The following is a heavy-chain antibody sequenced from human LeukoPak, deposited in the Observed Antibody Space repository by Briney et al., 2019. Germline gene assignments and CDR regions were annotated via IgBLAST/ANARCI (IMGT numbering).Heavy chain of an antibody. CDR1: GGTFSSYA. Sequence: SVTVSCKASGGTFSSYAISWVRQAPGQGLEWIGGIIPIFGTANYAQKFQGRVTITADESTSTAYMELSSLRSEDTAVYYCARARGYSGYVGYYYYGTDVWGQGTTVTVSS. CDR3: ARARGYSGYVGYYYYGTDV. CDR2: IIPIFGTA. D-gene: IGHD5-12*01. V-gene: IGHV1-69*13. J-gene: IGHJ6*02.